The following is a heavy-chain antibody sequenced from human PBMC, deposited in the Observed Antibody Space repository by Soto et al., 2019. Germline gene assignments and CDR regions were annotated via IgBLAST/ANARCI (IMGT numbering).Heavy chain of an antibody. CDR2: IIPIYGTS. J-gene: IGHJ2*01. CDR1: GGTFGNLA. V-gene: IGHV1-69*01. Sequence: QVQMEQSGAELKMPGSSVKVSCRASGGTFGNLAISWVRQAPRQGPEWVAGIIPIYGTSNAADDFRGRITLHADESTATAYMELSSLKSEDSAVYYCATGTRDGYNYWYFDVWGRGTQVTVSS. D-gene: IGHD1-7*01. CDR3: ATGTRDGYNYWYFDV.